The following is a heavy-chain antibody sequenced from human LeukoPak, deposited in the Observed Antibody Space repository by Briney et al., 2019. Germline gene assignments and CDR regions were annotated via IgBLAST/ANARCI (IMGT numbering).Heavy chain of an antibody. CDR2: IIPIFGTA. CDR1: ENIFNRYD. CDR3: ARSGYNWNDVPFDY. J-gene: IGHJ4*02. Sequence: GASVKVSCKAPENIFNRYDINWVRQAPGQGLEWMGGIIPIFGTANYAQKFQGRVTITTDESTSTAYMELSSLRSEDTAVYYCARSGYNWNDVPFDYWGQGTLVTVSS. D-gene: IGHD1-1*01. V-gene: IGHV1-69*05.